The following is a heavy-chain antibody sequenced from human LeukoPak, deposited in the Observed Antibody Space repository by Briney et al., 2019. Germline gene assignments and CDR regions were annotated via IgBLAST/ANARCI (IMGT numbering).Heavy chain of an antibody. V-gene: IGHV4-30-4*01. CDR2: IYYSGST. Sequence: PSETLSLTRTVSGGSISSGDYYWSWIRQPPGKGLERIGYIYYSGSTYYNPSLKSRVTISVDTSKNQFSLKLSSVTAADTAVYYCARDRRDYDFWSGYYTGYYYDYWGQGTLVTVSS. CDR3: ARDRRDYDFWSGYYTGYYYDY. J-gene: IGHJ4*02. D-gene: IGHD3-3*01. CDR1: GGSISSGDYY.